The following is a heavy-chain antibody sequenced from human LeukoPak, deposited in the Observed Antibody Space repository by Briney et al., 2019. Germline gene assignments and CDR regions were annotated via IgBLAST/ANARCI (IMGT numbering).Heavy chain of an antibody. CDR1: GFTFSVYW. CDR3: VRDSPTGYYTDH. Sequence: GGSLKLSCAASGFTFSVYWMHWVRQAPGKGLVWVSRISNDGSSTTYADSVKGRFTISRDDAKNTVYLQMNSLRAEDTAVYYCVRDSPTGYYTDHWGQGTLVTVSS. V-gene: IGHV3-74*01. CDR2: ISNDGSST. D-gene: IGHD3/OR15-3a*01. J-gene: IGHJ4*02.